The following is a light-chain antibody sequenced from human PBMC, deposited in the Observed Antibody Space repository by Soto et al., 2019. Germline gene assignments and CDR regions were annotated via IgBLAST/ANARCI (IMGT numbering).Light chain of an antibody. V-gene: IGLV2-14*01. J-gene: IGLJ1*01. CDR2: EVS. CDR3: TSYTRTSTFV. Sequence: QSVLTQPASVSGSPGQSITMSCTGTSSDIGAYNYVSWFQQHPGKAPKLMIYEVSNRPSGVSNRFSGFKSGNTASLTISGLQAEDEADYYCTSYTRTSTFVFGTGTKVTVL. CDR1: SSDIGAYNY.